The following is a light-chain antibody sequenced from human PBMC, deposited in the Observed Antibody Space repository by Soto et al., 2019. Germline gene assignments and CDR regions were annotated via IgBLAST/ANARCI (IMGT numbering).Light chain of an antibody. CDR2: DVS. V-gene: IGLV2-14*01. Sequence: QSALTQPASVSGSPGQSITISCTGTSNDVGAYNSVSWYQQHPGKAPKLMIYDVSNRPSGVSNRFSGSKSGNTASLTISGLQAEDEADYYCSSYTSSSTVVFGGGTKVTVL. CDR1: SNDVGAYNS. J-gene: IGLJ3*02. CDR3: SSYTSSSTVV.